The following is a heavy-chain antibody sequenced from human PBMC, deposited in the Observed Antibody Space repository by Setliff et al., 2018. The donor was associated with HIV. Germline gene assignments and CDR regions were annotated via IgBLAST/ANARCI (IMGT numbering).Heavy chain of an antibody. J-gene: IGHJ5*02. CDR3: ARDPAFRRYYDILTGYSPSWFDP. D-gene: IGHD3-9*01. Sequence: ASVKVSCKASGYTFTGYYMHWVRQAPGQGLEWMGRINPNSGGTNYAQKFQGRVTMTRDTSINTAYMELRSLRSDDTAVYYCARDPAFRRYYDILTGYSPSWFDPWGQGTLVTVSS. CDR2: INPNSGGT. V-gene: IGHV1-2*06. CDR1: GYTFTGYY.